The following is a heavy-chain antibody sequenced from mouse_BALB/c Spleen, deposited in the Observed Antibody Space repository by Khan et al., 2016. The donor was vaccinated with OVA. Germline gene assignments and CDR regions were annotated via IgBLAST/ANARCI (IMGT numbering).Heavy chain of an antibody. CDR1: GYSFTGYF. Sequence: EVELVESGPELVKPGASVKISCKASGYSFTGYFMNWVMQSRGKSLEWIGRINPHIGETFYNQKFKGKATLTVDESSSTAHMELRSLASGDSAVYYCARCYGSDFDYWGQGTTLTVSS. D-gene: IGHD1-1*01. CDR3: ARCYGSDFDY. V-gene: IGHV1-20*02. J-gene: IGHJ2*01. CDR2: INPHIGET.